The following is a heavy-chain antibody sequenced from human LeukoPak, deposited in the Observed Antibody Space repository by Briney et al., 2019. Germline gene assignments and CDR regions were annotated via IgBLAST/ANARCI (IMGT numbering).Heavy chain of an antibody. CDR2: IYYSGST. V-gene: IGHV4-59*01. Sequence: SETLSLTCTVSGGSISSYCWSWIRQPPGKGLEWIGYIYYSGSTNYNPSLKSRVTISVDTYKNQFSLKLSSVTAADTAVYYCARGSGYLRYWGQGTLVTVSS. CDR3: ARGSGYLRY. CDR1: GGSISSYC. D-gene: IGHD3-22*01. J-gene: IGHJ4*02.